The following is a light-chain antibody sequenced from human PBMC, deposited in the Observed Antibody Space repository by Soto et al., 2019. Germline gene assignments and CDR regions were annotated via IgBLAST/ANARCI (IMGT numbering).Light chain of an antibody. J-gene: IGKJ2*01. Sequence: DIQMPQSPSTLAASVGDRVTITCRASQSISSWLAWYQQKPGKAPKLLIYDASSLESGVPSRFSGSGSGTEFTLTISSLQPDDFATYYCQQYSTNLYTFGQGTKLEIQ. V-gene: IGKV1-5*01. CDR3: QQYSTNLYT. CDR2: DAS. CDR1: QSISSW.